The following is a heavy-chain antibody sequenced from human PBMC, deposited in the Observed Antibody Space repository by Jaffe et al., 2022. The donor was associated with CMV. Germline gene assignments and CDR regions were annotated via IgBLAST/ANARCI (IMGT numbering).Heavy chain of an antibody. D-gene: IGHD2-21*02. CDR3: AKDYCGGDCYPYYFDY. CDR1: GFTFDDYT. J-gene: IGHJ4*02. V-gene: IGHV3-43*01. CDR2: ISWDGGST. Sequence: EVQLVESGGVVVQPGGSLRLSCAASGFTFDDYTMHWVRQAPGKGLEWVSLISWDGGSTYYADSVKGRFTISRDNSKNSLYLQMNSLRTEDTALYYCAKDYCGGDCYPYYFDYWGQGTLVTVSS.